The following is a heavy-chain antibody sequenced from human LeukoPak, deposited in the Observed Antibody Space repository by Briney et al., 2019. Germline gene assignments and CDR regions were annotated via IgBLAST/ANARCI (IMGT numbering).Heavy chain of an antibody. J-gene: IGHJ6*02. V-gene: IGHV3-21*01. CDR2: ISSSSSYI. D-gene: IGHD1-1*01. CDR1: GFTFRSYS. Sequence: GGSLRLSCAASGFTFRSYSMKWVRHAPGKGLEWVSSISSSSSYIYYADSVKGRFTISRDNAKNSLYLQMNSLRAEDTAVYYCARVRTGTTFGYYYYYGMDVWGQGTTVTVSS. CDR3: ARVRTGTTFGYYYYYGMDV.